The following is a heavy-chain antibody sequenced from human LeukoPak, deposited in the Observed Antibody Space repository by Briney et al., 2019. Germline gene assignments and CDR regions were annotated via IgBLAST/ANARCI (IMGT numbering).Heavy chain of an antibody. J-gene: IGHJ4*02. CDR2: ILTSGST. CDR1: GGSISSYH. D-gene: IGHD1-26*01. Sequence: SETLSLTCTVSGGSISSYHWSWVRQPPGKGLEWIGYILTSGSTNYNPSLKSRLTISVDTSKNQFTLKVNSVTAADTAVYYCARVRVSGSYLYYFDSWGQGNLVTVS. V-gene: IGHV4-4*09. CDR3: ARVRVSGSYLYYFDS.